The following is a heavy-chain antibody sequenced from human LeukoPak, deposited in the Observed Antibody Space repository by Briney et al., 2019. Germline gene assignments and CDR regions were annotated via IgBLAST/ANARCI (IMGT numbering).Heavy chain of an antibody. D-gene: IGHD2-2*01. CDR2: IIPIFGTA. Sequence: ASVKVSCKASGGTFSSYAISWVRQAPGQGLEWMGGIIPIFGTANYAQKLQGRVTMTTDTSTSTAYMELRSLRSDDTAVYYCARDGRYCSSTSCYYSFDYWGQGTLVTVSS. V-gene: IGHV1-69*05. CDR3: ARDGRYCSSTSCYYSFDY. CDR1: GGTFSSYA. J-gene: IGHJ4*02.